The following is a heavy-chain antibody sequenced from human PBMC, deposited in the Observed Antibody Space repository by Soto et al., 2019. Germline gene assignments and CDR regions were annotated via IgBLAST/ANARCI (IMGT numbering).Heavy chain of an antibody. J-gene: IGHJ6*02. Sequence: QVQLHESGPGLVKPSETLSLTCAFSGGSIRTYSWSWIRQPPGKGLEWIGYIYYTGRTNYNPSLKNRVTISVDTSKNKFSLKLNSVTDADTAVYYCARHPVVLGGMDVWGQGSTVTVS. CDR1: GGSIRTYS. CDR2: IYYTGRT. CDR3: ARHPVVLGGMDV. V-gene: IGHV4-59*08. D-gene: IGHD2-2*01.